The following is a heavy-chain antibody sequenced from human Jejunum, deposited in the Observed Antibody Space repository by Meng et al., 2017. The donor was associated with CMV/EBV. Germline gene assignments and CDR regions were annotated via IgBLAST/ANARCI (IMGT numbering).Heavy chain of an antibody. J-gene: IGHJ4*02. D-gene: IGHD2-2*01. Sequence: ASGFTFSNPAMSWVRQGPGKGLEWVSSISIYGGSTFYADSVKGRFTISRDNSKDTLSLQMNSLRADDTAVYYCAKNLLSPSSSFDLWGQGTLVTVSS. CDR3: AKNLLSPSSSFDL. CDR2: ISIYGGST. V-gene: IGHV3-23*01. CDR1: GFTFSNPA.